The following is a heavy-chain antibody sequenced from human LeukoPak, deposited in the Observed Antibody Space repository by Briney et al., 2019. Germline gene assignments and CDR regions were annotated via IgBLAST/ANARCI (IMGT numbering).Heavy chain of an antibody. D-gene: IGHD2-2*01. V-gene: IGHV1-2*06. CDR1: GSTFIGNY. CDR3: AAPPPEDIVVVPAAMYGMDV. CDR2: IKFNNGVT. Sequence: ASVKVSCKASGSTFIGNYLHWVRQAPGQGLEWMGRIKFNNGVTNYAQKFQGRVIMTRDTSINTAYMELSSLRSEDTAVYYCAAPPPEDIVVVPAAMYGMDVWGQGTTVTVSS. J-gene: IGHJ6*02.